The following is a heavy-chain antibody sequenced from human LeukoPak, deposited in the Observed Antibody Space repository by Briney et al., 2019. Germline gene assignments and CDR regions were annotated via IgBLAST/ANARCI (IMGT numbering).Heavy chain of an antibody. CDR3: ATATRYCSGGSCYFRGFDP. CDR2: INPNSGGT. J-gene: IGHJ5*02. D-gene: IGHD2-15*01. V-gene: IGHV1-2*02. Sequence: VASVKVSCKASGYTFTGYYMHWVRQAPGQGLEWMGWINPNSGGTNYAQKFQGRVTMTRDTSISTAYMELSRLRSDDTAVYYCATATRYCSGGSCYFRGFDPWGQGTLVTVSS. CDR1: GYTFTGYY.